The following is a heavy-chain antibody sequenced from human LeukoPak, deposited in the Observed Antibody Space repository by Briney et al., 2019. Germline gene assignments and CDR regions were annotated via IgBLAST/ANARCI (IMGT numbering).Heavy chain of an antibody. D-gene: IGHD3-22*01. V-gene: IGHV5-51*01. J-gene: IGHJ3*02. CDR3: ARHRVVSYYYDSSGYSAFDI. CDR1: GCSFTSYW. CDR2: IYPGDSDT. Sequence: GGALKISYKGSGCSFTSYWIGWVRPMPGEGVEWMGIIYPGDSDTRYSPSFQGQVTISADKSISTAYLQWSSLKASDTAMYYCARHRVVSYYYDSSGYSAFDIWGQGTMVTVSS.